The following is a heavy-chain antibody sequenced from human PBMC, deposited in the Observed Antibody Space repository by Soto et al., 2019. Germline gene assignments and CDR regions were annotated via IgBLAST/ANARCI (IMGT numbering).Heavy chain of an antibody. J-gene: IGHJ2*01. V-gene: IGHV3-53*01. CDR3: ARDRYYGRQVGWYFDL. Sequence: GGSLRLSCAASGFTVSSNYMSWVRQAPGKGLEWVSVIYSGGSTYYADSVKGRFTISRDNSKNTLYLQMNSLRAEDTAVYYCARDRYYGRQVGWYFDLWGRGTLVTVSS. CDR1: GFTVSSNY. CDR2: IYSGGST. D-gene: IGHD4-17*01.